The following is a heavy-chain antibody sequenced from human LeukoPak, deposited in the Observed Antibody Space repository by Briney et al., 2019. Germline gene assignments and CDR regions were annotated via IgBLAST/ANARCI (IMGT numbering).Heavy chain of an antibody. CDR1: GFTFSSYT. CDR2: ISGSGGST. V-gene: IGHV3-23*01. CDR3: AKDRRGVGAKFDY. Sequence: GGSLRLSCAASGFTFSSYTMSWVRQAPGKGLEWVSAISGSGGSTYYADSVKGRFTISRDNSKNTLYLQMNSLRAEDTAVYYCAKDRRGVGAKFDYWGQGTLVTVSS. J-gene: IGHJ4*02. D-gene: IGHD1-26*01.